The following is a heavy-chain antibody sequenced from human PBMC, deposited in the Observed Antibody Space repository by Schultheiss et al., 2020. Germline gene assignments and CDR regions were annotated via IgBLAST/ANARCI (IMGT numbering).Heavy chain of an antibody. Sequence: ASVKVSCKASGYPFTGYYIHWVRQAPGQGLEWMGCVNPNNGITNYAQNFQGRVTMTGDTSITTADMELSSLRSDDTAVYYCARGAFRMASMGSDYWGQGTLVTVSS. D-gene: IGHD5-24*01. CDR1: GYPFTGYY. J-gene: IGHJ4*02. CDR2: VNPNNGIT. V-gene: IGHV1-2*02. CDR3: ARGAFRMASMGSDY.